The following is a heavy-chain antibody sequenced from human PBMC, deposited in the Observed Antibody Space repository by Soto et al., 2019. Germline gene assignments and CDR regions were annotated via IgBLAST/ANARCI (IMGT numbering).Heavy chain of an antibody. D-gene: IGHD3-22*01. CDR1: GGTFSSYA. CDR3: AAVRYYYDSSGYLNFDY. Sequence: SVKVSCKTFGGTFSSYAISCGRQAPGQGLEWMGGIIPSFGTANYAQKFQGRVTITADESTSTAYMELSSLRSEDTAVYYCAAVRYYYDSSGYLNFDYWGQGTLVTVSS. J-gene: IGHJ4*02. CDR2: IIPSFGTA. V-gene: IGHV1-69*13.